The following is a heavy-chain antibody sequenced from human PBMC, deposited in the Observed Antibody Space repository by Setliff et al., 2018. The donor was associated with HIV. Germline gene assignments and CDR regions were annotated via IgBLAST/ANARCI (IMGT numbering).Heavy chain of an antibody. D-gene: IGHD1-1*01. CDR1: GASIASSNYY. CDR3: VREPDY. V-gene: IGHV4-39*01. Sequence: SETLSLTCSVSGASIASSNYYWGWVRQPPGKGLEWIGDLYYRGGTSYHNPSLKSRVTTSVDTSKNQFSLRLSSVTAADTAVYYCVREPDYWGQGTLVTVSS. J-gene: IGHJ4*02. CDR2: LYYRGGTS.